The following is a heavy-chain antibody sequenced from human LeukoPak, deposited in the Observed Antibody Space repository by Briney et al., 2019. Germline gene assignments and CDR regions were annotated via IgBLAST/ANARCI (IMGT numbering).Heavy chain of an antibody. V-gene: IGHV3-30*18. D-gene: IGHD4-17*01. CDR1: GFTFSSYG. CDR3: AKGGGYGDHLFDY. CDR2: ISYDGSNK. Sequence: GGSLRLSCAASGFTFSSYGMHWVRQAPGKGLEWVAFISYDGSNKYYADSVKGRFTISRDNSKNTLYLQMNSLRAEDTAVYYCAKGGGYGDHLFDYWGQGTLVTVSS. J-gene: IGHJ4*02.